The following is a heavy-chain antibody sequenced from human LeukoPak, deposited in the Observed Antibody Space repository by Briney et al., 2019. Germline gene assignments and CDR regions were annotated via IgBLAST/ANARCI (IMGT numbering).Heavy chain of an antibody. CDR3: ARDLAWDAFDI. J-gene: IGHJ3*02. CDR2: IHSSSGSI. CDR1: GFNFTNYN. Sequence: GGSLRLSCAASGFNFTNYNMNWVRQAPGKGLEWVSSIHSSSGSIYYADSLKGRFTISRDNAKNSLYLQMNSLRAEDTAVYYCARDLAWDAFDIWGQGTSVTVSS. V-gene: IGHV3-21*01.